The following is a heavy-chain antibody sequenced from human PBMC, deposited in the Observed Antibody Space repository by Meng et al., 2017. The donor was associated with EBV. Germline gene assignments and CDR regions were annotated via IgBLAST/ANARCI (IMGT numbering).Heavy chain of an antibody. V-gene: IGHV4-34*01. CDR1: GGSFSGYY. CDR2: INHSGST. D-gene: IGHD5-24*01. J-gene: IGHJ4*02. CDR3: ARGRWLQPGSYFDY. Sequence: VQLPQWAAGLSEPSETLSLTCAVYGGSFSGYYWSWIRQSPGKGLEWIGEINHSGSTNYNPSLKSRVTISVDTSKNQFSLKLSSVTAADTAVYYCARGRWLQPGSYFDYWGQGTLVTVSS.